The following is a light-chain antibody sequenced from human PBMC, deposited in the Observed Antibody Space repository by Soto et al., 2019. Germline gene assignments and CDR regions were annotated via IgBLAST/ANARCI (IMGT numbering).Light chain of an antibody. V-gene: IGKV1-9*01. Sequence: DIQVTQSPSFLSASVGDRVTITCRASQGISNYLAWYQQKPGRAPKLLIYTASTLHSGVPSRFSGSGSGKEFTLTISSLKPEDFPTYYCQQFNNYPRTFGQGTKVDIK. J-gene: IGKJ2*01. CDR3: QQFNNYPRT. CDR1: QGISNY. CDR2: TAS.